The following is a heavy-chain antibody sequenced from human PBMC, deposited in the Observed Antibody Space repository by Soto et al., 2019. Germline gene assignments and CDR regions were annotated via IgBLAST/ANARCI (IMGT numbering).Heavy chain of an antibody. V-gene: IGHV5-51*01. D-gene: IGHD5-18*01. CDR1: GYSFTSYW. J-gene: IGHJ6*02. CDR2: IYPGDSDT. Sequence: VESLKISCNGSGYSFTSYWIGWVRQMPWKGLEWMGIIYPGDSDTRYSPSFQGQVTISADKSISTAYLQWSSLKASDTAMYYCARRSDTAMVTDYYGMDVWGQGTTVTVSS. CDR3: ARRSDTAMVTDYYGMDV.